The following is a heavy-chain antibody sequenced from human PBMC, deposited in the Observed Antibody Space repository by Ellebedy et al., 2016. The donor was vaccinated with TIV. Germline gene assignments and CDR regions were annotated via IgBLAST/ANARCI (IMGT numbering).Heavy chain of an antibody. Sequence: ASVKVSCKASGYTFTGYYMHWVRQAPGQGLEWMGWINPNSGGTNYAQKFQGRVTMTRDTSTTTGYMELNSLRSDDTAVYYCAAFPYISSSSAYWGQGALVTVSS. J-gene: IGHJ4*02. CDR3: AAFPYISSSSAY. D-gene: IGHD6-6*01. CDR1: GYTFTGYY. CDR2: INPNSGGT. V-gene: IGHV1-2*02.